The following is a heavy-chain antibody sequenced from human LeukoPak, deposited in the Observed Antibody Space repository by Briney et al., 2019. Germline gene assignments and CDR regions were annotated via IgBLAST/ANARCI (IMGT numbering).Heavy chain of an antibody. J-gene: IGHJ4*02. Sequence: GGSLRLSCAASGFTFSNAWMSWVRQAPGKGLEWVGRIKSKTDGGTTDYAAPVKGRFTISRHSSKNTLYLQMNSLRAEDTAVYYCARDRPAAGFYYFDYWGQGTLVTVSS. CDR2: IKSKTDGGTT. CDR3: ARDRPAAGFYYFDY. D-gene: IGHD6-13*01. CDR1: GFTFSNAW. V-gene: IGHV3-15*01.